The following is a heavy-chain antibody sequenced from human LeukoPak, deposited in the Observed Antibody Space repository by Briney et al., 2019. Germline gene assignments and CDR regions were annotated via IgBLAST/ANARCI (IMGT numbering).Heavy chain of an antibody. CDR2: ISYDGSNK. D-gene: IGHD6-13*01. V-gene: IGHV3-30*03. CDR3: ATQAKYSSTLFGY. CDR1: GFTFSSYG. Sequence: GGSLRLSCAASGFTFSSYGMHWVRQAPGKGLEWVAVISYDGSNKYYADSVKGRFTISRDNSKNTLYLQMNSLRAEDTAVYYCATQAKYSSTLFGYWGQGTLVTVSS. J-gene: IGHJ4*02.